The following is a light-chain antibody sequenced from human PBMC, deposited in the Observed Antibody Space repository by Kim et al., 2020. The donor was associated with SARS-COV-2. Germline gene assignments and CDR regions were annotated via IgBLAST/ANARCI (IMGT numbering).Light chain of an antibody. CDR2: DVS. CDR3: SSYTSSSTLV. CDR1: SSDVGGYNY. V-gene: IGLV2-14*03. J-gene: IGLJ1*01. Sequence: QSALTQPASVSGSPGQSITISCTGTSSDVGGYNYVSWYQQHPGKAPKLMIYDVSNRPSGVSIRFSGSKSGNTVSLTISGLRAEDEADYYCSSYTSSSTLVFGTGTKVTVL.